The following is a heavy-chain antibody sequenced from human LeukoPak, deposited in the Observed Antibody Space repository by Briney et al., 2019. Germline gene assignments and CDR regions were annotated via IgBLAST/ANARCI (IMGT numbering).Heavy chain of an antibody. CDR1: GFTVSSNY. CDR3: ARGLYDSGTYYPFYFDS. V-gene: IGHV3-66*02. J-gene: IGHJ4*02. D-gene: IGHD3-10*01. Sequence: GGSLRLSCAASGFTVSSNYMNWVRQAPGKGLEWISVIYSSGRTYYADAVKGRFTISTDKPKTPLSLKRNSLRADDTAVYYCARGLYDSGTYYPFYFDSWGQGTLVSVSS. CDR2: IYSSGRT.